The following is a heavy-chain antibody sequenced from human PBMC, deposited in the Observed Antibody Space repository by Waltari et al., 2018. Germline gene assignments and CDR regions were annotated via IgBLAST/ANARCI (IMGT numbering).Heavy chain of an antibody. Sequence: QVQLVESGGGVVQPGLSLRLSCAASGFGLIPFGMHWVRQAPGKGLEWVALASFDGSTTYYADSVRGRFTISRDNSKNTLYLDINTLRVDDTAIYYCAKDAFGNTYLDHWGQGTLVTVSS. V-gene: IGHV3-30*02. CDR3: AKDAFGNTYLDH. J-gene: IGHJ5*02. CDR1: GFGLIPFG. CDR2: ASFDGSTT. D-gene: IGHD3-10*01.